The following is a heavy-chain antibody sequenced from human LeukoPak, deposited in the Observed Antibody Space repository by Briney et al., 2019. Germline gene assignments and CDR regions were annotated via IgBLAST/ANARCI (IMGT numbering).Heavy chain of an antibody. CDR3: ARDNGYAFDI. CDR2: IYPGDSDT. CDR1: GYTFTNYW. J-gene: IGHJ3*02. D-gene: IGHD1-1*01. Sequence: GESLKISCKGSGYTFTNYWVAWVRQMPGKGLEWMGIIYPGDSDTRYSPSFQGQVSISADKSISTAYLQWSSLKASDTAMYYCARDNGYAFDIWGQGTMVTVSS. V-gene: IGHV5-51*01.